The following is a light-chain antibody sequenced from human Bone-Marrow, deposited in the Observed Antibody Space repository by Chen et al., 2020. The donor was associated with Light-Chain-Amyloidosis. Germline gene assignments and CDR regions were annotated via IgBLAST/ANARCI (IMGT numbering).Light chain of an antibody. V-gene: IGLV3-21*02. CDR3: QVWDRSSDRPV. J-gene: IGLJ3*02. CDR2: DDS. CDR1: NIGSTS. Sequence: SYVLTHPSSLSLAPVQTATIACGGNNIGSTSVHWYQQTPGQAPLLVVYDDSDRPSGIPERLSGSNSGNTATLTISRVEAGDEADYYCQVWDRSSDRPVFGGGTKLTVL.